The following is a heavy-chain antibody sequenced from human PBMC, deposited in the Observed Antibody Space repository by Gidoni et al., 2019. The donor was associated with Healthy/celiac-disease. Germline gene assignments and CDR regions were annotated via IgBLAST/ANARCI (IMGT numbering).Heavy chain of an antibody. CDR2: ISWNSGSI. J-gene: IGHJ4*02. CDR3: AKERPQDYYDSSGWEFDY. D-gene: IGHD3-22*01. V-gene: IGHV3-9*01. Sequence: EVQLVESGGGLVQPGRSLRLSCAASGFTFDDYAMHWVRQAPGKGLEWVSGISWNSGSIGYADSVKGRFTISRDNAKNSLYLQMNSLRAEDTALYYCAKERPQDYYDSSGWEFDYWGQGTLVTVSS. CDR1: GFTFDDYA.